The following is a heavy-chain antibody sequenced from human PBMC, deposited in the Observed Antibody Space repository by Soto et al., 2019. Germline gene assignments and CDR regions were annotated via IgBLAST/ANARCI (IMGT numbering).Heavy chain of an antibody. Sequence: GGSLRLSCVASGFTFTNYWTSWVRQPPGKGLEWVANMKPDGGEINYVDSVKGRFTISRDNAKNLMYLQMNSLSVEDTAVYYCGRDRGYSSFDYWGQGTPVTVSS. D-gene: IGHD4-4*01. CDR2: MKPDGGEI. CDR3: GRDRGYSSFDY. J-gene: IGHJ4*02. V-gene: IGHV3-7*03. CDR1: GFTFTNYW.